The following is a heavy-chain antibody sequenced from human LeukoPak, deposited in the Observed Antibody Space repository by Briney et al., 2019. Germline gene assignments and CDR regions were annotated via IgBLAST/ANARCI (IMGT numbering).Heavy chain of an antibody. D-gene: IGHD3-3*01. CDR2: IDPSDSYT. V-gene: IGHV5-10-1*01. CDR3: ARQNYDFWSGYDYNWFDP. J-gene: IGHJ5*02. Sequence: GESLKISCKGSGYSFTSYWISWVRQMPGKGLEWMGRIDPSDSYTNYSPSFQGHVTISADKSISTAYQQWSSLKASDTAMYYCARQNYDFWSGYDYNWFDPWGQGTLVTVSS. CDR1: GYSFTSYW.